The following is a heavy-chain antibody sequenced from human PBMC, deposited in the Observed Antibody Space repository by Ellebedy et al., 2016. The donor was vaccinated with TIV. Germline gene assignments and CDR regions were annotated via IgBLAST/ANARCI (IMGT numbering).Heavy chain of an antibody. CDR3: ARDEGRFGLGP. J-gene: IGHJ5*02. Sequence: MPSETLSLTCTVSGGSISSYYWSWIRQPPGKGLEWIGYIYYSGSTNYNPSLKSRVTISVDTSKNQFSLRLTSVTAADTAVYYRARDEGRFGLGPWGQGTLVTVSS. CDR1: GGSISSYY. D-gene: IGHD3-10*01. CDR2: IYYSGST. V-gene: IGHV4-59*01.